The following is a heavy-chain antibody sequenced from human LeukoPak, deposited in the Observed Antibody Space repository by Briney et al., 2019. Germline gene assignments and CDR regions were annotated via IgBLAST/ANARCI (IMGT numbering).Heavy chain of an antibody. CDR2: ISYDGSNK. J-gene: IGHJ4*02. CDR1: GFTFSSHA. CDR3: ANDVLLSY. Sequence: GRSLRLSCAASGFTFSSHAPHWVRQAPGKGLEWVAVISYDGSNKYYADSVKGRFTISRDNSKNTLYLQMNSLRAEDTAVYYCANDVLLSYWGQGTLVTVSS. D-gene: IGHD3-10*01. V-gene: IGHV3-30*18.